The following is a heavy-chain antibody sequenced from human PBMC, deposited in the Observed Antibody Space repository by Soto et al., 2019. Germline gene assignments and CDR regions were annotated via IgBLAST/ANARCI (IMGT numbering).Heavy chain of an antibody. CDR2: IYYSGST. V-gene: IGHV4-31*03. CDR1: GGSISSGGYY. CDR3: ARSLVDTAMVGSVVENWFDP. D-gene: IGHD5-18*01. J-gene: IGHJ5*02. Sequence: PAETLSLTCTVSGGSISSGGYYWSWIRHHPGKGLEWIGYIYYSGSTYYNPSLKSRVTISVDTSKNQFSLKLSSVTAADTAVYYCARSLVDTAMVGSVVENWFDPWGQGTLVTVSS.